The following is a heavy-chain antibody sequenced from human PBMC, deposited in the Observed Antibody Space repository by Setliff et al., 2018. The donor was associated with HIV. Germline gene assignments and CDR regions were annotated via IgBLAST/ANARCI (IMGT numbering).Heavy chain of an antibody. CDR1: GYTFTSYG. CDR2: IIPIFGTA. D-gene: IGHD2-15*01. J-gene: IGHJ6*02. V-gene: IGHV1-69*05. Sequence: SVKVSCKASGYTFTSYGISWVRQAPGQGLEWMGGIIPIFGTANYAQKFQGRVTITTDESTSTAYMELSSLRSEDTAVYYCARAGVVVAATSYYYGMDVWGQGTTVTVSS. CDR3: ARAGVVVAATSYYYGMDV.